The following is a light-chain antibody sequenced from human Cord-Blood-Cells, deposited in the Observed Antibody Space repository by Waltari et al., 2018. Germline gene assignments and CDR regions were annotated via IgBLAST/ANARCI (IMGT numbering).Light chain of an antibody. CDR2: EGS. CDR1: SSDVGSYNL. Sequence: QSALTQPASVSGSPGQSITISCTGTSSDVGSYNLVSWYQQHPGKAPKLMIYEGSKRPSGVSNRFSGSKSGNTASLIISGLQAEDEADYYCCSYAGSSTYVFGTGTMVTVL. CDR3: CSYAGSSTYV. V-gene: IGLV2-23*01. J-gene: IGLJ1*01.